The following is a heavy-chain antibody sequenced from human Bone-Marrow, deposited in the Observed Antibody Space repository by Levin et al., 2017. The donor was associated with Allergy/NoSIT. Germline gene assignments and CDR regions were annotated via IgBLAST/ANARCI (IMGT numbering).Heavy chain of an antibody. V-gene: IGHV3-7*01. D-gene: IGHD4-17*01. CDR3: ARDDSGDYLTSLFY. Sequence: LSLTCAVSGFTFSNFWMSWVRQAPGKGLECVANINQDGTKKNYVDSVEGRFTISRDNAKSSLYLQIDSLRVEDTAVYYCARDDSGDYLTSLFYWGQGTLVSVSS. CDR1: GFTFSNFW. J-gene: IGHJ4*02. CDR2: INQDGTKK.